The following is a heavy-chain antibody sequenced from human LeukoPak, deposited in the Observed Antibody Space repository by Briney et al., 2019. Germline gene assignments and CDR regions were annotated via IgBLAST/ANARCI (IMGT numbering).Heavy chain of an antibody. CDR2: IYYSGST. CDR3: ARHYSSSWYGVWFDP. CDR1: GGSFSGYY. Sequence: SETLSLTCAVYGGSFSGYYWSWIRQPAGKGLEWIGRIYYSGSTYYNPSLKSRVTISVDTSKNQFSLKLSSVTAADTAVYYCARHYSSSWYGVWFDPWGQGTLVTVSS. J-gene: IGHJ5*02. D-gene: IGHD6-13*01. V-gene: IGHV4-59*05.